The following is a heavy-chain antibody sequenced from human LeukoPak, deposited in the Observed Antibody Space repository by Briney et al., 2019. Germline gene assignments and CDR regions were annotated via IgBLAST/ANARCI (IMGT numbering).Heavy chain of an antibody. V-gene: IGHV4-31*03. CDR2: IYYSEST. D-gene: IGHD6-13*01. J-gene: IGHJ4*02. Sequence: SETLSLTCTVSGGSISSGGSYWSWIRQHPGKGLEWIGYIYYSESTYYNPSLKSRVTISVDTSKNQFSLKLSSVTAADTAVYYCAKEYMVAAVDPDYWGQGTLVTVSS. CDR1: GGSISSGGSY. CDR3: AKEYMVAAVDPDY.